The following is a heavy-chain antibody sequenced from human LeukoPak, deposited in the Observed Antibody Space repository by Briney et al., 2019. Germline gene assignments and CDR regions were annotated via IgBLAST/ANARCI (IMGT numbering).Heavy chain of an antibody. CDR2: IYPGDSDT. Sequence: GEPLKISCKGSGYSFTSFWIGWVRQMPGKGLEWMGIIYPGDSDTRYSPSFQGQVTISPDKSISTAYLQWSSLKASDTAMYYCAREKVETAFDYWGQGTLVTVSS. D-gene: IGHD5-24*01. CDR3: AREKVETAFDY. J-gene: IGHJ4*02. V-gene: IGHV5-51*01. CDR1: GYSFTSFW.